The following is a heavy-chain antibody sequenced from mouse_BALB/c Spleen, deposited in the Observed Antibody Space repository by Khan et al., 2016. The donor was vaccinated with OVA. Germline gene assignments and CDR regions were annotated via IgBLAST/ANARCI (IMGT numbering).Heavy chain of an antibody. CDR3: ARSTMITAMDY. J-gene: IGHJ4*01. CDR1: GFNIKDTY. CDR2: IDPANGNT. D-gene: IGHD2-4*01. V-gene: IGHV14-3*02. Sequence: VRLQQSGAELVKPGASVKLSCTASGFNIKDTYMHWVKQRPEQGLEWIGRIDPANGNTKYDPKFQGKATITADTSSNTAYLQLSSLTSEDTAVYYCARSTMITAMDYWGQGTSVTVSS.